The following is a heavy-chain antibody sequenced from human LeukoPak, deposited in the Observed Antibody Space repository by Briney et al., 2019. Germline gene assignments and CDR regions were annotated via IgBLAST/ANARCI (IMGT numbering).Heavy chain of an antibody. Sequence: GGSLRLSCAASGFTFSSHAMSWVRQAPGKGLEWVSAISGSGGSTYYADSVKGRFTISRDNSKNTLYLQMNSLRAEDTAVYYCAKDFGRSYSSGWSHFDYWGQGTLVTVSS. V-gene: IGHV3-23*01. D-gene: IGHD6-19*01. J-gene: IGHJ4*02. CDR2: ISGSGGST. CDR1: GFTFSSHA. CDR3: AKDFGRSYSSGWSHFDY.